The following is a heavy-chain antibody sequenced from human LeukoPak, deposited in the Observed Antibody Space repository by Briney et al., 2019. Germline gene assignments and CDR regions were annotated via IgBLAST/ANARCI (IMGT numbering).Heavy chain of an antibody. D-gene: IGHD3-22*01. CDR2: ISSSDNTI. J-gene: IGHJ4*02. V-gene: IGHV3-48*04. Sequence: PGGSLRLSCAASGFTFSSYGMHWVRQAPGKGLEWVSYISSSDNTINYADSVKGRFTISRDNAKNSLYLQMNSLRAEDTAVYFCAREMDYYDSRPFDYWGQGTLVTVSS. CDR1: GFTFSSYG. CDR3: AREMDYYDSRPFDY.